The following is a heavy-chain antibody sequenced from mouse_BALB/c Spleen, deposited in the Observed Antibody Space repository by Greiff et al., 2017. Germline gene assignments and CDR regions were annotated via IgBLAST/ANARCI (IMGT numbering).Heavy chain of an antibody. CDR2: IDPANGNT. Sequence: VQLKESGAELVKPGASVKLSCTASGFNIKDTYMHWVKQRPEQGLEWIGRIDPANGNTKYDPKFQGKATITADTSSNTAYLQLSSLTSEDTAVYYCATTVVATPFDYWGQGTTVTVSS. V-gene: IGHV14-3*02. D-gene: IGHD1-1*01. CDR1: GFNIKDTY. J-gene: IGHJ2*01. CDR3: ATTVVATPFDY.